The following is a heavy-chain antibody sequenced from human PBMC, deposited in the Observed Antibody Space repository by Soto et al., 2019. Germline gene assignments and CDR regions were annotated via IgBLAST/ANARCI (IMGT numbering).Heavy chain of an antibody. CDR2: IYYSGST. J-gene: IGHJ4*02. D-gene: IGHD4-4*01. V-gene: IGHV4-31*03. CDR3: ARVDRPYRRFYFDY. Sequence: SETLSLTCTVSGGSISSGGYYWSWIRQHPGKGLEWIGYIYYSGSTYYNPSLKSRVTISVDTSKNQFSLKLSSVTAAETAVYYCARVDRPYRRFYFDYWGQGTLVTVSS. CDR1: GGSISSGGYY.